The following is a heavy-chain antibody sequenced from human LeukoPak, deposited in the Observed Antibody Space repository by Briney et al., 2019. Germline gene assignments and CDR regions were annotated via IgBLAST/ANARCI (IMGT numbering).Heavy chain of an antibody. CDR2: IYSSGST. CDR3: ARVLVRGVTPYYFDY. V-gene: IGHV4-4*09. Sequence: SETLSLTCTVSGASISTYYWTWIRQPPGKGLEWLGYIYSSGSTNYNPSLKSRVTISVDTSKNQFSLKLSSVTAADTAVYYCARVLVRGVTPYYFDYWGQGTLVTVSS. D-gene: IGHD3-10*01. CDR1: GASISTYY. J-gene: IGHJ4*02.